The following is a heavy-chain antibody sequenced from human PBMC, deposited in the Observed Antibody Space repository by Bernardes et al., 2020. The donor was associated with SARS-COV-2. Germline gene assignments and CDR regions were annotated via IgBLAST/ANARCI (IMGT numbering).Heavy chain of an antibody. V-gene: IGHV1-2*02. CDR2: INPNSGGT. D-gene: IGHD6-13*01. CDR1: GFTFTVYY. Sequence: ASVKVSCKASGFTFTVYYLHWLRQAPGQGLEWMGWINPNSGGTNAAQKFQGRVTMTRDTSISTAYMELSSLRSDDTAVYYCANTYTGSFYTFDVWGQGTMVTVSS. J-gene: IGHJ3*01. CDR3: ANTYTGSFYTFDV.